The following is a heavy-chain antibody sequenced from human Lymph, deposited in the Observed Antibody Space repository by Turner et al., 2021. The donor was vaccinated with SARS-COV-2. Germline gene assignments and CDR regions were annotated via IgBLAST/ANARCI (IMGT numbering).Heavy chain of an antibody. D-gene: IGHD5-18*01. CDR3: ARQGWLRGYFDY. V-gene: IGHV4-39*01. CDR1: GGSVTSSSYY. CDR2: IYSSGST. Sequence: QVQLQESGPGLVMPSETLSLTCTVSGGSVTSSSYYWGWIRQPPGKGLEWIGNIYSSGSTYYNPSLKSRVTISVDTSKNQFSLKLSSVTAADTAVYYCARQGWLRGYFDYWSQGTLVTVSS. J-gene: IGHJ4*02.